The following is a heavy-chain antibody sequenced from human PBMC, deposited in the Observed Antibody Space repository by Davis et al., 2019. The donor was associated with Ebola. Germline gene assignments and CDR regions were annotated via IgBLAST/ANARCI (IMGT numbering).Heavy chain of an antibody. CDR2: IWYDGSNK. CDR1: GFTFSSYG. D-gene: IGHD1-7*01. CDR3: ARGGWNYEGY. Sequence: PGGSLRLSCAASGFTFSSYGMHWVRQAPGKGLEWVAVIWYDGSNKYYADSVKGRFTISRDNAKNSLYLQMNSLRDEDTAVYYCARGGWNYEGYWGQGTLVTVSS. J-gene: IGHJ4*02. V-gene: IGHV3-33*01.